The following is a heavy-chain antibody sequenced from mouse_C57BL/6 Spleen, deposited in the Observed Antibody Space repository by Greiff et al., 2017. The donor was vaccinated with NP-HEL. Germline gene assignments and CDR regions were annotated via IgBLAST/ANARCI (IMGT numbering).Heavy chain of an antibody. CDR1: GYAFTNYL. Sequence: QVQLQQSGAELVRPGTSVKVSCKASGYAFTNYLIEWVKQRPGQGLEWIGVFNPGSGGTNYNEKFKGKATLTADKSSSTAYMQLSSLTSEDSAVYFCARIGPTGTSDYWGQGTTLTVSS. D-gene: IGHD4-1*01. V-gene: IGHV1-54*01. J-gene: IGHJ2*01. CDR3: ARIGPTGTSDY. CDR2: FNPGSGGT.